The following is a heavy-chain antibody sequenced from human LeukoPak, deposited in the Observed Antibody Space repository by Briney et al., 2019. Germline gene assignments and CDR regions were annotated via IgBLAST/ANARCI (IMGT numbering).Heavy chain of an antibody. CDR2: ISSSSSYI. J-gene: IGHJ3*02. D-gene: IGHD2-15*01. CDR3: ARETYCSGGSCYKGNAFDI. CDR1: GFTVSSNY. V-gene: IGHV3-21*01. Sequence: PGGSLRLSCAASGFTVSSNYMSWVRQAPGKGLEWVSSISSSSSYIYYADSVKGRFTISRDNAKNSLYLQMNSLRADDTAVYYCARETYCSGGSCYKGNAFDIWGQGTMVTVSS.